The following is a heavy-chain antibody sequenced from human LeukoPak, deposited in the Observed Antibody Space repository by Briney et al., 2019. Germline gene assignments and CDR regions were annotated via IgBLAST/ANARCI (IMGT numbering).Heavy chain of an antibody. CDR1: GFTSSSYA. Sequence: GRSLRLSCAASGFTSSSYAMHWVRQAPGKGLEWVAVISYDGSNKYYADSVKGRFTISRDNSKNTLYLQMNSLGAEDTAVYYCARDTPYQFERFFPYDSSGYYDYWGQGTLVTVSS. CDR3: ARDTPYQFERFFPYDSSGYYDY. D-gene: IGHD3-22*01. V-gene: IGHV3-30-3*01. J-gene: IGHJ4*02. CDR2: ISYDGSNK.